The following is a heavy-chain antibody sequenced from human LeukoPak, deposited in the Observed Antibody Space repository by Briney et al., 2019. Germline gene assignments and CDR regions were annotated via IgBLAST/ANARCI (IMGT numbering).Heavy chain of an antibody. Sequence: SQTLSLTCTVSGGSISSGDYYWSWIRQPPGKGLEWIGSIYYSGSTYYNPSLKSRVTISVDTSKNQFSLKLSSVTAADTAVYYCARHHHLVGGSHFDYWGQGTLVTVSS. CDR2: IYYSGST. V-gene: IGHV4-30-2*03. J-gene: IGHJ4*02. D-gene: IGHD1-26*01. CDR3: ARHHHLVGGSHFDY. CDR1: GGSISSGDYY.